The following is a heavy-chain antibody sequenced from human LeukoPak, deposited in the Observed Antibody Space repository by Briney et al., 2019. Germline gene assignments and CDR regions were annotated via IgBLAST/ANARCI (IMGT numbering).Heavy chain of an antibody. J-gene: IGHJ4*02. V-gene: IGHV3-23*01. CDR1: GFTFSGYA. Sequence: GTSLRLSCAASGFTFSGYAMHWVRQAPGKGLEWVSAISGSGGSTYYADSVKGRFTISRDNSKNTLYLQMNSLRAEDTAVYYCAKGDYYDLDYWGQGALVTVSS. CDR3: AKGDYYDLDY. D-gene: IGHD3-22*01. CDR2: ISGSGGST.